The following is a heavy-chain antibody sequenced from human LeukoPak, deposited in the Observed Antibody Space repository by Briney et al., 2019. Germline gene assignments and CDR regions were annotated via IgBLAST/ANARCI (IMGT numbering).Heavy chain of an antibody. J-gene: IGHJ4*02. CDR3: ARHFAYSSSSYFDY. D-gene: IGHD6-6*01. CDR2: VYYTGST. Sequence: SETLSRTCSVSGGSVSNYYWSWIRQPPGKGLEWIGYVYYTGSTNYNPSLKSRVTMFEDKSKNQFSLRLYSVTVADTAVYYCARHFAYSSSSYFDYWGQGSLVTVSS. V-gene: IGHV4-59*08. CDR1: GGSVSNYY.